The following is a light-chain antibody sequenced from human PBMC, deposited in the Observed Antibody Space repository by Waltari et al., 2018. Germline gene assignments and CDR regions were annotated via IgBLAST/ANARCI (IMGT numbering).Light chain of an antibody. CDR3: CSYGGSGTYVM. CDR1: STHVGRSNL. CDR2: EVI. J-gene: IGLJ3*02. Sequence: QSALTQPASASGSPGQSITISRPGTSTHVGRSNLVPWHQQYPGKAPKLMIYEVIHRPSGVSNRFSGSKSGNTASLTISGLQAEDEADYYCCSYGGSGTYVMFGGGTKVTVL. V-gene: IGLV2-23*02.